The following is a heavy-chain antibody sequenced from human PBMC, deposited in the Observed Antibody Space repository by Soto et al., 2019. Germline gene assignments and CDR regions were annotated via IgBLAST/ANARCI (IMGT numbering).Heavy chain of an antibody. CDR1: GFTFTSHS. J-gene: IGHJ4*02. Sequence: GGSLRLSCVASGFTFTSHSMSWVRQAPGKGLEWVSAISGSGSNTYYADSVKGRFTISRDSSKNTLYLQMNSLRAEDTAVYYCAKRPYCSGGGCNYFDYWGQGALVTVSS. CDR2: ISGSGSNT. V-gene: IGHV3-23*01. CDR3: AKRPYCSGGGCNYFDY. D-gene: IGHD2-15*01.